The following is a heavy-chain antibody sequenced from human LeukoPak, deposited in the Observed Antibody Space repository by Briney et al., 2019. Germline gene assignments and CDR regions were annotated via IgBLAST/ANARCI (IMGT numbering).Heavy chain of an antibody. CDR1: GSTFSNHG. V-gene: IGHV3-23*01. Sequence: PGGSLRLSCVASGSTFSNHGMHWVRQAPGKGLEWVSAISGSGGSTYYADSVKGRFTISRDNSKNTLYLQMNSLRAEDTAVYYCAKDDAAGNDYWGQGTLVTVSS. J-gene: IGHJ4*02. CDR3: AKDDAAGNDY. D-gene: IGHD6-13*01. CDR2: ISGSGGST.